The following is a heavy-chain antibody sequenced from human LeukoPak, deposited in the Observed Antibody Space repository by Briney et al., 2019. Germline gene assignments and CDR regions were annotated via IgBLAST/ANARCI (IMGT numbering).Heavy chain of an antibody. J-gene: IGHJ4*02. V-gene: IGHV3-15*01. Sequence: GGSLRLSCAASGLTFSNAWMSWVRQAPGKGLEWVGRIKSKTDGGTTDYAAPVKGRFTISRDDSKNTLYLQMNSLKTEDTAVYYCTTGLQDWLSRELWGQGTLVTVSS. D-gene: IGHD3/OR15-3a*01. CDR1: GLTFSNAW. CDR3: TTGLQDWLSREL. CDR2: IKSKTDGGTT.